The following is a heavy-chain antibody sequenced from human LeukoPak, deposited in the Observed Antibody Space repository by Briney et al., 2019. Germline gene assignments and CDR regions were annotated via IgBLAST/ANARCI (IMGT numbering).Heavy chain of an antibody. J-gene: IGHJ5*02. V-gene: IGHV4-61*02. CDR3: ARALVVPAATNWFDP. CDR2: IYTSGST. CDR1: GGSISSGSYY. Sequence: SQTLSLTCTVSGGSISSGSYYWRWIRQPAGKGLEWIGRIYTSGSTNYNPSLKSRVTISVDTSKNQFSLKLSSVAAADTAVYYCARALVVPAATNWFDPWGQGTRVTVSS. D-gene: IGHD2-2*01.